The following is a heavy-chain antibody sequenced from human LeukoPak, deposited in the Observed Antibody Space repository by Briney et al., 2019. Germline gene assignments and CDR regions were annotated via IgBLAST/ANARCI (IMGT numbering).Heavy chain of an antibody. Sequence: ASVKVSCKASGYTFTGYYMHWVRQAPGQGLEWMGRIIPILGIANYAQKFQGRVTITADKSTSTAYMELSSLRSEDTAVYYCARDPVVTATNFDYWGQGTLVTVSS. J-gene: IGHJ4*02. CDR3: ARDPVVTATNFDY. CDR1: GYTFTGYY. V-gene: IGHV1-69*04. CDR2: IIPILGIA. D-gene: IGHD2-21*02.